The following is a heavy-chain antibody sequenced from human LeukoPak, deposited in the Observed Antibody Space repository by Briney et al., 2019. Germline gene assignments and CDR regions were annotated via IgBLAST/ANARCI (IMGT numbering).Heavy chain of an antibody. D-gene: IGHD3-16*01. CDR2: ITSGADST. Sequence: GGSLRLSCDASGFSISDYYMSWIRQSPGKGLEWISYITSGADSTKYADSVKGRFTISRDKAKNSVALQLNSLRAEDTAVYYCTRERRGTYYAFESWGQGTLVTVSS. CDR3: TRERRGTYYAFES. J-gene: IGHJ4*02. CDR1: GFSISDYY. V-gene: IGHV3-11*01.